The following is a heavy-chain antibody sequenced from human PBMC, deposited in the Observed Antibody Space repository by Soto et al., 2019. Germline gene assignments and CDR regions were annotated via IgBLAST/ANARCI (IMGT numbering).Heavy chain of an antibody. CDR3: ARKAEPRLVGTAIFDN. Sequence: QVQLVQSGAEVKEPGASVNISCKASGYTFTDSYLHWVRQAPGQGLEWMGCINTNSGDSEYAQRFPGRVTMAGDTSITTAYMALSTLRSDDTAVYYCARKAEPRLVGTAIFDNWGQGTLVTVSS. J-gene: IGHJ4*02. CDR1: GYTFTDSY. V-gene: IGHV1-2*02. D-gene: IGHD1-26*01. CDR2: INTNSGDS.